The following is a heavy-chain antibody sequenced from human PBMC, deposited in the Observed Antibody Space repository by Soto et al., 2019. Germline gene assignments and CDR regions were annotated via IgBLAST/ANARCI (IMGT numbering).Heavy chain of an antibody. CDR3: ARDLGYSNYVLSEDGMDV. J-gene: IGHJ6*02. Sequence: GGSLRLSCAASGFTFSSYWMSWVRQAPGKGLEWVANIKQDGSEKYYVDSVKGRFTISRDNAKNSLYLQMNSLRAEDTAVYYCARDLGYSNYVLSEDGMDVWGQGTTVTVSS. CDR2: IKQDGSEK. D-gene: IGHD4-4*01. CDR1: GFTFSSYW. V-gene: IGHV3-7*05.